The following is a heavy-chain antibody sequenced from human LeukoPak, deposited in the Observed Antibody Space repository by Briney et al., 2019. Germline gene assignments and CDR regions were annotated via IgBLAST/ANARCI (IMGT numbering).Heavy chain of an antibody. CDR2: IYYSGST. J-gene: IGHJ5*02. CDR1: GGSVSSYY. V-gene: IGHV4-59*08. Sequence: SETLSLTCTVSGGSVSSYYWSWIRQPPGKGLEWIGYIYYSGSTNYNPSLKSRVTISVDTSKNQFSLKLTSVTAADTAVYYCARGPDIAAPGNWFDPWGQGTLVTDSS. D-gene: IGHD6-13*01. CDR3: ARGPDIAAPGNWFDP.